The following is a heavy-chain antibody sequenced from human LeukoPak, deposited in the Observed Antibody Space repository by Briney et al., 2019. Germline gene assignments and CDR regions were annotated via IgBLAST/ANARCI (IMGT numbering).Heavy chain of an antibody. CDR2: VTGDGTGT. CDR1: GFTFSTHW. J-gene: IGHJ4*02. V-gene: IGHV3-74*01. D-gene: IGHD5-24*01. Sequence: GGSLRLSCTASGFTFSTHWMHWLRQAPGKGLEWVSRVTGDGTGTIYADSVKGRFTISRDNAKNTLYLQMNSLQTEDTAVYYCARYHGYIFDLWGQGTLVTVSS. CDR3: ARYHGYIFDL.